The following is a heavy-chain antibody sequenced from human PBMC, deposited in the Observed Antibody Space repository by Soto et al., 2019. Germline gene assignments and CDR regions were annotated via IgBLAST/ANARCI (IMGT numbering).Heavy chain of an antibody. CDR1: GYPFDTYG. D-gene: IGHD3-3*01. Sequence: ASVKVSCKASGYPFDTYGINWVRQAPGQRPEWMGWISAYNGQTDYAQNFQGRVTMATDTSTNTAYMELRNLRSDDTAVYYCARDHHEFWNSYFFDPWGPGTLVTVSS. CDR2: ISAYNGQT. V-gene: IGHV1-18*01. CDR3: ARDHHEFWNSYFFDP. J-gene: IGHJ5*02.